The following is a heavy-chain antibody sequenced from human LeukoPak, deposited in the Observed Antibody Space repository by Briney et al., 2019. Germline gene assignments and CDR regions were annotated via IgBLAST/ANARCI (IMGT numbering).Heavy chain of an antibody. CDR1: GAAFSKYG. CDR3: ATEGFYF. Sequence: GGSLRLSCAASGAAFSKYGMKWVRQAAGAGLEYISGISRSGDITHYADSVEGRFTISRDNVKNTLYLQMNSLRAEDTALYYCATEGFYFWGPGTQVTVSS. J-gene: IGHJ4*02. V-gene: IGHV3-23*01. CDR2: ISRSGDIT.